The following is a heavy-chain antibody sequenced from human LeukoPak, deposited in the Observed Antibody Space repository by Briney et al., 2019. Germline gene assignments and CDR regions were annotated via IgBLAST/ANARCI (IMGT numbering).Heavy chain of an antibody. CDR3: ARDLGYCSGGSCTEFIY. D-gene: IGHD2-15*01. J-gene: IGHJ4*02. CDR2: INAGNGNT. Sequence: ASVKVSCKASGCTFTSYAMHWVRQAPGQRLEWMGWINAGNGNTKYSQKFQGRVTITRDTSASTAYMELSSLRSEDTAVYYCARDLGYCSGGSCTEFIYWGQGTLVTVSS. V-gene: IGHV1-3*01. CDR1: GCTFTSYA.